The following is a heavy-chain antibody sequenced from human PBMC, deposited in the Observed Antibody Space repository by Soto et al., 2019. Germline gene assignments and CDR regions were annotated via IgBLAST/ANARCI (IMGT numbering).Heavy chain of an antibody. D-gene: IGHD3-22*01. CDR1: GYSFTSYW. Sequence: GASLKISCEGSGYSFTSYWFGWVRQMPGKGLEWMGIIYPGDSDTRYSPSFQGQVTISADKSISTTYLQWSSLKASDTAMYYCARQNYYDTSGPGWFDPWGQGTLVTAPQ. CDR2: IYPGDSDT. CDR3: ARQNYYDTSGPGWFDP. V-gene: IGHV5-51*01. J-gene: IGHJ5*02.